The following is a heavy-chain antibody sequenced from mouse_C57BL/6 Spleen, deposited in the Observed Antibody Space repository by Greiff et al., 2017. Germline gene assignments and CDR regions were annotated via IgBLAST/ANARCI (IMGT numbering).Heavy chain of an antibody. CDR2: ISYDGRN. CDR3: AIGEVGRYFDY. V-gene: IGHV3-6*01. J-gene: IGHJ2*01. D-gene: IGHD1-1*02. Sequence: VQLQQSGPGLVKPSQSLSLTCSVTGYSITSGYYWNWIRQFPGNKLEWMGYISYDGRNNYNPSLKNRISITRATSKNQFFLKLNSVTTEDTATYYSAIGEVGRYFDYWGQGTTLTVSS. CDR1: GYSITSGYY.